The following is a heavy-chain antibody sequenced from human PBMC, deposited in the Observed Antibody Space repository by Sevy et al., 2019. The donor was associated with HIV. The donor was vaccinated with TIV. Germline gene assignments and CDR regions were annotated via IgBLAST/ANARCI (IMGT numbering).Heavy chain of an antibody. CDR3: ARDVRL. CDR1: GFTVSSNY. D-gene: IGHD3-9*01. J-gene: IGHJ4*02. V-gene: IGHV3-66*01. CDR2: IYSGGNT. Sequence: GGSLRLSCTASGFTVSSNYMSWVRQAPGKGLEWVSIIYSGGNTYYADSVKGRFTISRDNSKKTLYLQMNYLRTEDTAVYYCARDVRLGGQGTLVTVSS.